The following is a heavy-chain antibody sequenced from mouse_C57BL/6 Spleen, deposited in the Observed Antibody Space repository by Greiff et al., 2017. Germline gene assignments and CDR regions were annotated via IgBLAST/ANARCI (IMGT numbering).Heavy chain of an antibody. D-gene: IGHD2-4*01. V-gene: IGHV1-55*01. CDR2: IYPGSGST. J-gene: IGHJ3*01. Sequence: QVQLQQPGAELVKPGASVKMSCKASGYTFTSYWITWVKQRPGQGLEWIGVIYPGSGSTNYNEKFKSKATLTVDTSSSTAYMQLSSLTSEDSAVYYCARDGDYDYDDGFAYWGQGTLVTVSA. CDR3: ARDGDYDYDDGFAY. CDR1: GYTFTSYW.